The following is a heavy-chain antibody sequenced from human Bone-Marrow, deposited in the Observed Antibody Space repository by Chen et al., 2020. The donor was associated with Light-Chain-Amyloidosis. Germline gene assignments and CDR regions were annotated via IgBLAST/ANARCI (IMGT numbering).Heavy chain of an antibody. V-gene: IGHV5-51*01. CDR2: IYPDDSDA. Sequence: EVQLEQSGPEVKKPGESLKISCKGSGYTFPNYWIGWVRPMPGKGLEWMGVIYPDDSDARDRPSVEGQVTISADKSITTAYLQWRSLKASDTAMYYCARRRDGYNLDYWGQGTLVTVSS. CDR3: ARRRDGYNLDY. CDR1: GYTFPNYW. J-gene: IGHJ4*02. D-gene: IGHD5-12*01.